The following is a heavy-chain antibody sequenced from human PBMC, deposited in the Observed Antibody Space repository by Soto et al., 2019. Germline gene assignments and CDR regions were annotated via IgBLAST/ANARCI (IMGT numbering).Heavy chain of an antibody. Sequence: LSCAASGFKFSNYAMSWVRQAPGKGLEWVSLISATGGGTYYADSVKGRFTISRDNSHNTLYLQVHSLTAEDTAVYYCAKDRRAGGNSAFYFDFWGQGAQVTVSS. V-gene: IGHV3-23*01. D-gene: IGHD3-16*01. CDR1: GFKFSNYA. CDR3: AKDRRAGGNSAFYFDF. J-gene: IGHJ4*02. CDR2: ISATGGGT.